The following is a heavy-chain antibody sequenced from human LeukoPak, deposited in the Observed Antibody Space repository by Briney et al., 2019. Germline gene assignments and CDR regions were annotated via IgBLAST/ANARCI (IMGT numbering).Heavy chain of an antibody. D-gene: IGHD1-1*01. J-gene: IGHJ4*02. CDR2: ISGSGGST. Sequence: GGSLRLSCAASGFTFSSYAMSRVRQAPGKGLEWVSAISGSGGSTYYADSVKGRFTISSDNSKNTLYLQTNSLRAEDTAVYYCAKGPARNWNDRGYFDYWGQGTLVTVSS. CDR1: GFTFSSYA. CDR3: AKGPARNWNDRGYFDY. V-gene: IGHV3-23*01.